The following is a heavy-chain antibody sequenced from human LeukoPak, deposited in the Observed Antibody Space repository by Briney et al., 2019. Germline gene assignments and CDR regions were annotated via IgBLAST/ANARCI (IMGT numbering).Heavy chain of an antibody. CDR2: ISGSGGST. Sequence: GSLRLSCAASGFTFSSYAMGWVRQAPGKGLEWVSAISGSGGSTYYADSVKGRFTISRDNSKNTLYLQMNSLRAEDTAVYYCAKDSEMATIGFDYWGQGTLVTVSS. J-gene: IGHJ4*02. CDR1: GFTFSSYA. V-gene: IGHV3-23*01. CDR3: AKDSEMATIGFDY. D-gene: IGHD5-24*01.